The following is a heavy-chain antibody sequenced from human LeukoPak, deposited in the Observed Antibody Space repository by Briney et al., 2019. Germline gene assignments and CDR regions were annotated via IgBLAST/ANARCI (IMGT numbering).Heavy chain of an antibody. Sequence: SETLSLTCTVSGGSISSGNYYWSWIRQPAGKGLEWIGRIYTSGSTNYNPSLKSRVTISVDTSKNQFSLKLSSVTAADTAVYYCARDIGHTNSSYWGQGTLVTVSS. CDR1: GGSISSGNYY. J-gene: IGHJ4*02. D-gene: IGHD4-23*01. CDR3: ARDIGHTNSSY. V-gene: IGHV4-61*02. CDR2: IYTSGST.